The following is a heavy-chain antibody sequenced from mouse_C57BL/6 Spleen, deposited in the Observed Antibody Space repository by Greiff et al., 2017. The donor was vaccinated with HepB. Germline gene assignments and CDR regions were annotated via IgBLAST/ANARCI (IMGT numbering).Heavy chain of an antibody. J-gene: IGHJ3*01. CDR2: IYPGNSDT. V-gene: IGHV1-5*01. CDR3: TKDEGIYYDYSWFAY. CDR1: GYTFTSYW. Sequence: VQLQQSGTVLARPGASVKMSCKTSGYTFTSYWMHWVKQRPGQGLEWIGAIYPGNSDTSYNQKFKGKAKLTAVTSASTAYMELSSLTNEDSAVYYCTKDEGIYYDYSWFAYWGQGTLVTVSA. D-gene: IGHD2-4*01.